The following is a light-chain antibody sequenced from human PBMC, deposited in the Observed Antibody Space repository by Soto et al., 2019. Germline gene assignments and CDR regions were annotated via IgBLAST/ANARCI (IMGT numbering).Light chain of an antibody. CDR2: LGS. CDR1: QSVQHVNGNKY. CDR3: MQSLQTPRH. Sequence: DIVMTQSPLSLPVTPGEPASISCISSQSVQHVNGNKYLDWYVQKAGQSPQLLIYLGSNRAPGVPDRFSGSGSGTDFTLKITRVEAEDVGIYYCMQSLQTPRHFGQGTRLEIK. J-gene: IGKJ5*01. V-gene: IGKV2-28*01.